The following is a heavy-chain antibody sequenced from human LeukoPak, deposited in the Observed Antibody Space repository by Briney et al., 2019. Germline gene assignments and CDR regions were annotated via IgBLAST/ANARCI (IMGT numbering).Heavy chain of an antibody. Sequence: GGSLRLSCAASIFTFRNYEMHWVRQAPGQGLDWVAGISQDGSNEYVADSVKGRFTISRDNANNALYLQMNSLRPEDTAIYYCARSHGSTTDLDYWGQGTLVTVSS. D-gene: IGHD2-2*01. J-gene: IGHJ4*02. CDR1: IFTFRNYE. CDR3: ARSHGSTTDLDY. CDR2: ISQDGSNE. V-gene: IGHV3-30-3*01.